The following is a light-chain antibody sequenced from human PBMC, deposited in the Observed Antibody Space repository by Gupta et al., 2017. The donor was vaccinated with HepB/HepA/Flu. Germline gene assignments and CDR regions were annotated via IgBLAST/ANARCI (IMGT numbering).Light chain of an antibody. Sequence: QSILTQLPSVSAAPGQKVTISCSGSSSNIGLNYVAWYQQLPGTAPKLLIYETIKRPSGIPDRFSASKSGTSATLAITGLQTGDEADYYCDTWDSSLSGVVFGGGTKVTVL. CDR2: ETI. CDR1: SSNIGLNY. CDR3: DTWDSSLSGVV. J-gene: IGLJ2*01. V-gene: IGLV1-51*02.